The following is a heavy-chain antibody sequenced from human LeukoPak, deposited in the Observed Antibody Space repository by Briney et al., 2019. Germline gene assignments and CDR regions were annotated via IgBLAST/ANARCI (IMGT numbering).Heavy chain of an antibody. J-gene: IGHJ4*02. CDR3: ARGTIAGSGTVYFDY. Sequence: SQTLSLTCAISGDSFSSSSAAWNWVRQSPSRGLEWLGRTYYRSKRFNDYAVSVKSRITINADTSKNQFSLQLNSVTPEDTAVYYCARGTIAGSGTVYFDYWGQGTLVTVSS. CDR2: TYYRSKRFN. D-gene: IGHD6-13*01. CDR1: GDSFSSSSAA. V-gene: IGHV6-1*01.